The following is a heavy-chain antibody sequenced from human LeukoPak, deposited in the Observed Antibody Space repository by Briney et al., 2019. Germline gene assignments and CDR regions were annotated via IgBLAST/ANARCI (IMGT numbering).Heavy chain of an antibody. J-gene: IGHJ6*03. CDR2: INPNSGGT. CDR3: ARGDYYYYYMDV. CDR1: GFTFTGYY. V-gene: IGHV1-2*02. Sequence: ASVKVSCKASGFTFTGYYMHWVRQAPGQGLEWMGWINPNSGGTNYAQKFQGRVTMTRDTSISTTYMELSRLRSDDTAVYYCARGDYYYYYMDVWGKGTTVTISS.